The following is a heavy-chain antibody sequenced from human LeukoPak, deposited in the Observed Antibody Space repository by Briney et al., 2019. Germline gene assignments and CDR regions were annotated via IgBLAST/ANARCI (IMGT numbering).Heavy chain of an antibody. J-gene: IGHJ3*02. CDR3: ARDGETYYYDSSGSPI. V-gene: IGHV1-69*04. CDR1: GGTLSSYT. Sequence: SVKVSCKASGGTLSSYTISWVRQAPGQGLEWMGRIIPILGIANYAQKFQGRVTITADKSTSTAYMELSSLRSEDTAVYYCARDGETYYYDSSGSPIWGQGTMVTVSS. D-gene: IGHD3-22*01. CDR2: IIPILGIA.